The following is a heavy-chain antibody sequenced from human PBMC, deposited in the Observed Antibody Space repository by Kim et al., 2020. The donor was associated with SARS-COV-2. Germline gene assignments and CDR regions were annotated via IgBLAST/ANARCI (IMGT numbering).Heavy chain of an antibody. V-gene: IGHV3-30*18. J-gene: IGHJ4*02. CDR3: AKLLHSSSGDY. D-gene: IGHD6-13*01. CDR1: GFTFSSYG. CDR2: ISYDGSNK. Sequence: GGSLRLSCAASGFTFSSYGMHWVRQAPGKGLEWVAVISYDGSNKYYADSVKGRFTISRDNSKNTLYLQMNSLRAEDTAVYYCAKLLHSSSGDYWGQGTLV.